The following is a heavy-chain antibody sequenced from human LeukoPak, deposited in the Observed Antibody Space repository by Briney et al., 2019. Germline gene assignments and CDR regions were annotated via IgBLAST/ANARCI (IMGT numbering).Heavy chain of an antibody. D-gene: IGHD6-19*01. CDR3: ARSRREEADSSGWYSGHRGVDLDY. CDR2: IIPIFGTA. J-gene: IGHJ4*02. Sequence: SVKVSCKASGGTFSSYAISWVRQAPGQGLEWMGGIIPIFGTANYAQKFQGRVTITADESTSTAYMELSSLRSEDTAVYYCARSRREEADSSGWYSGHRGVDLDYWGQGTLVTVSS. CDR1: GGTFSSYA. V-gene: IGHV1-69*01.